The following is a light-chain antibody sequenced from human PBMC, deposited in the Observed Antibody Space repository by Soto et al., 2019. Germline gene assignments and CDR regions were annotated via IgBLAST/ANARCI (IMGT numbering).Light chain of an antibody. CDR2: EGS. CDR3: SSYAGAVA. CDR1: SGDVGTYNL. V-gene: IGLV2-23*01. J-gene: IGLJ2*01. Sequence: QSALTQPASVSGSPGQSITISCTGTSGDVGTYNLVSWYQHHPGKAPKLMIYEGSNRPSGVSHRFSDSQSGNTASLTISGLQAEDEADYYCSSYAGAVAFGGGTKLTVL.